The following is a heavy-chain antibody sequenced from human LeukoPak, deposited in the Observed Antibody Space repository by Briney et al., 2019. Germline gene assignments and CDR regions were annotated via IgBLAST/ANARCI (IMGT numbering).Heavy chain of an antibody. V-gene: IGHV3-11*01. CDR3: ARDRQPSSYIGMDV. CDR1: RFTFSAQY. Sequence: GGSLRLSCAASRFTFSAQYMICAPQAPGKGRVGISYISDSGNTIFYADSVKGQFTISRDNGKNSLSLQLNSLAVEDTAIYYCARDRQPSSYIGMDVWGQGTTVTVSS. J-gene: IGHJ6*02. D-gene: IGHD2/OR15-2a*01. CDR2: ISDSGNTI.